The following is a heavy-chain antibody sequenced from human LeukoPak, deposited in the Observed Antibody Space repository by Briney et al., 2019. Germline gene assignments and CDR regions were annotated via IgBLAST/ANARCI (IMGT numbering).Heavy chain of an antibody. CDR3: ARGGRITIFGVVTSPWR. J-gene: IGHJ4*02. Sequence: SETLSLTXAVYGGSFSGYYWSWIRQPPGKGLEWIGEINHSGSTNYNPSLKSRVTISVDTSKNQFSLKLSSVTAADTAVYYCARGGRITIFGVVTSPWRWGQGTLVTVSS. CDR2: INHSGST. CDR1: GGSFSGYY. V-gene: IGHV4-34*01. D-gene: IGHD3-3*01.